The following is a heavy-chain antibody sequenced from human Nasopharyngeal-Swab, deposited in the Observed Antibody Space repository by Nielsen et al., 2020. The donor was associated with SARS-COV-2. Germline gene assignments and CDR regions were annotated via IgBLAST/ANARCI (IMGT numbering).Heavy chain of an antibody. J-gene: IGHJ4*02. D-gene: IGHD2-15*01. Sequence: GSLRLSCSVSGGSISSNYWNWIRQPPGKGLEWIGYPHDSEVAKYNPSLKSRITISVDMSKTQFSLNLSSVTAADTAVYFCARGAVYCSGGVCRTNFDYWGQGILVTVSS. V-gene: IGHV4-59*01. CDR1: GGSISSNY. CDR2: PHDSEVA. CDR3: ARGAVYCSGGVCRTNFDY.